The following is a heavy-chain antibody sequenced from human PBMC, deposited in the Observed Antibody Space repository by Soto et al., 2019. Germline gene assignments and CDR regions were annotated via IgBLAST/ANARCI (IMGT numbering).Heavy chain of an antibody. CDR3: ARGYCTTTICDPWFDP. V-gene: IGHV5-51*01. CDR2: IYPGDSDT. Sequence: ESLKISCTGVGYSFTSYWIGWVRQMPGKGLEWMGIIYPGDSDTRYSPSFQGQVTISADKSITTAYLQWSSLKASDTAMYYCARGYCTTTICDPWFDPWGQGXLVTVSS. CDR1: GYSFTSYW. J-gene: IGHJ5*02. D-gene: IGHD2-2*01.